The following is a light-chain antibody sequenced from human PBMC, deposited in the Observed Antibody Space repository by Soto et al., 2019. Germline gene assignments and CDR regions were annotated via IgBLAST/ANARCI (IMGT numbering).Light chain of an antibody. CDR3: QQYGSSGT. CDR1: QSVSNNY. CDR2: GAS. J-gene: IGKJ1*01. Sequence: EIVLTQSPGTLSLSPGERATLSCRASQSVSNNYLAWYQQKPGQAPRLLIYGASNRATGIPDRCSGSGSGTDFTLTISRLEPEDFAVYYCQQYGSSGTFGQGTKV. V-gene: IGKV3-20*01.